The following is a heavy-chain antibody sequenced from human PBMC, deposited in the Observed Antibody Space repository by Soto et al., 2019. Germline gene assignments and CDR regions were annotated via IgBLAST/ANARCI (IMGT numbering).Heavy chain of an antibody. D-gene: IGHD5-12*01. CDR3: ARDPLRVATIMGEDAFDI. V-gene: IGHV3-11*01. Sequence: QVQLVESGGGLVKPGGSLRLSCAASGFTFSDYYMSWIRQAPGKGLEWVSYISSSGSTIYYADSVKGRFTISRDNAKNSLYLQMNSLRAEDTAVHYCARDPLRVATIMGEDAFDIWGQGTMVTVSS. CDR1: GFTFSDYY. CDR2: ISSSGSTI. J-gene: IGHJ3*02.